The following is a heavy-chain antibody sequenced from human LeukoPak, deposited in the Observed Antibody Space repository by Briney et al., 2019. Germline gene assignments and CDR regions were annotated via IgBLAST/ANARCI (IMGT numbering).Heavy chain of an antibody. CDR1: GYSISSGHY. Sequence: KPSETLSLTCSVSGYSISSGHYWGWIRQSPGKGLEWIGSLNHRATTYYNPSVKSRVSISVDTSKNQFSLMLTSVPAADTAVYFCARDCPSGYFDYWGQGNPVPVSS. CDR2: LNHRATT. V-gene: IGHV4-38-2*02. J-gene: IGHJ4*02. CDR3: ARDCPSGYFDY. D-gene: IGHD3-10*01.